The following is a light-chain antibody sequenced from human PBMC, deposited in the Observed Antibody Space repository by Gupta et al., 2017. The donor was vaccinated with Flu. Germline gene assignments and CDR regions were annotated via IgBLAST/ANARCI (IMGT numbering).Light chain of an antibody. CDR2: EVN. J-gene: IGLJ3*02. CDR1: SSDIGFDNY. CDR3: SSFTDTNARV. Sequence: SIIISCTGTSSDIGFDNYISWYQQHPGKPPILLFFEVNNRPAGISSRFSASKSDNTASLTISGLQTEDEADYYCSSFTDTNARVFGGGTKVTVL. V-gene: IGLV2-14*01.